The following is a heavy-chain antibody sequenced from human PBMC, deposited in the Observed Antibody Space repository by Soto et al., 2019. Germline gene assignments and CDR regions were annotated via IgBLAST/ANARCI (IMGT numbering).Heavy chain of an antibody. CDR1: EYTFTDYF. Sequence: QVQLVQSGAEVKKPGASVKLSCQASEYTFTDYFIHWVRQAPGQGLEWMGLINLGGTTTTYAQKLQGXLXTXMXXATSTVYMELSSLRSEDTAVYYCIGEDRGLRYFDDWGQGTLVSVSS. CDR2: INLGGTTT. CDR3: IGEDRGLRYFDD. V-gene: IGHV1-46*03. D-gene: IGHD1-26*01. J-gene: IGHJ4*02.